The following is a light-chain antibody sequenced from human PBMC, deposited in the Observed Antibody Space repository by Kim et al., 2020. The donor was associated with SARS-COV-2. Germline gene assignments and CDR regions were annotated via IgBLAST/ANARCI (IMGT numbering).Light chain of an antibody. Sequence: DIQMTQSPSSLSASVGDRVTITCRASQDIESNLGWFQQRPGKAPRRLIYVASILESGVPSRFSGSGSGTEFTLTISSLQPEDFATYYCLQLYTDPPTFGGGTKLEI. J-gene: IGKJ4*01. CDR1: QDIESN. CDR2: VAS. CDR3: LQLYTDPPT. V-gene: IGKV1-17*01.